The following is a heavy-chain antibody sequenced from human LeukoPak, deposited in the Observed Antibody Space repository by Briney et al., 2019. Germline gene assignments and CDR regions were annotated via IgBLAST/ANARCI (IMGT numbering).Heavy chain of an antibody. Sequence: SETLSLTCIVSGGSISSSDYFWRWIRQPPGKGLQWIGYISYSGSTYYNPSLKSRLTISLATSKNQFSLNLTSVTAADTAVYYCARFITGTSAFDYWGQGTLVTVSS. J-gene: IGHJ4*02. CDR2: ISYSGST. CDR3: ARFITGTSAFDY. V-gene: IGHV4-30-4*01. CDR1: GGSISSSDYF. D-gene: IGHD1-20*01.